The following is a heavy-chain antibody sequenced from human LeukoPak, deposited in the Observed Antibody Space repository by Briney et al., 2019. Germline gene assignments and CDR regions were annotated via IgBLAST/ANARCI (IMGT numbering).Heavy chain of an antibody. V-gene: IGHV3-15*01. J-gene: IGHJ1*01. D-gene: IGHD4-17*01. CDR3: TTTSDYGDHKR. Sequence: GGSLRLSCAASGFTFSNAWMSWVRQAPGKVLEWVGRIKSKTDGGTTDYAAPVKGRFTISRDDSKNTLYLQMNSLKTEDTAVYYCTTTSDYGDHKRWGQGTLVTVSS. CDR2: IKSKTDGGTT. CDR1: GFTFSNAW.